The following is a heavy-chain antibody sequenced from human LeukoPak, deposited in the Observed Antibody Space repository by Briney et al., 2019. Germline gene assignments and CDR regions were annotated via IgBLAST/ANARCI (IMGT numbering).Heavy chain of an antibody. Sequence: SETLSLTCTVSGGSISSYYWSWIRQPAGKGLEWIGRIYTSGSTNYNPSLKSRVTISVDTSKNQFSLKLSSVTAADTAVYYCASVGYYYDSSGYYYSDYYYYMDVWGKGTTVTVSS. CDR2: IYTSGST. J-gene: IGHJ6*03. CDR1: GGSISSYY. CDR3: ASVGYYYDSSGYYYSDYYYYMDV. D-gene: IGHD3-22*01. V-gene: IGHV4-4*07.